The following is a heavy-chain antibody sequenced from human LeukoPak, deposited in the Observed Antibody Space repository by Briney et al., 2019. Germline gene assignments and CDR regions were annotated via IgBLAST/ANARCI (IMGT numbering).Heavy chain of an antibody. J-gene: IGHJ3*01. CDR3: AKTRYNWKSPDALDV. CDR2: ISGSGLTT. V-gene: IGHV3-23*01. CDR1: GFTFSSFA. Sequence: GSLRLSCAASGFTFSSFAMSWVRQVPGKGLEWVSGISGSGLTTFYADSVEGRFTISNDKPKNTVYLQMTSLTAEDTAIYYCAKTRYNWKSPDALDVWGLGTMVTVSS. D-gene: IGHD1-1*01.